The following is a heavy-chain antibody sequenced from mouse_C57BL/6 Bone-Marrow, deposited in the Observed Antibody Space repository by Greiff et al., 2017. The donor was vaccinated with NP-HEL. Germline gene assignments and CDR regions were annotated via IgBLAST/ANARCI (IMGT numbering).Heavy chain of an antibody. V-gene: IGHV2-2*01. D-gene: IGHD1-1*01. J-gene: IGHJ3*01. CDR1: GFSLTSYG. Sequence: QVHVKQSGPGLVQPSQSLSITCTVSGFSLTSYGVHWVRQSPGKGLEWLGVIWSGGSTDYNAAFISRLSISKDNSKSQVFFKMNSLQADDTAIYYCARNVEYYGSSSWFAYWGQGTLVTVSA. CDR3: ARNVEYYGSSSWFAY. CDR2: IWSGGST.